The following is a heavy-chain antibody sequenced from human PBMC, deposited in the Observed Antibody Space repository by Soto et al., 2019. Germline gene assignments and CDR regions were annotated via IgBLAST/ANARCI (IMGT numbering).Heavy chain of an antibody. CDR3: ARDRSSGSYYGLGAFDI. Sequence: GGSLRLSCAASGFTFSSYGMHWVRQAPGKGLEWVAVIWYDGSNKYYADSVKGRFTISRDNSKNTLYLQMNSLRAEDTAVYYCARDRSSGSYYGLGAFDIWGQGTMVTV. J-gene: IGHJ3*02. D-gene: IGHD1-26*01. CDR1: GFTFSSYG. CDR2: IWYDGSNK. V-gene: IGHV3-33*01.